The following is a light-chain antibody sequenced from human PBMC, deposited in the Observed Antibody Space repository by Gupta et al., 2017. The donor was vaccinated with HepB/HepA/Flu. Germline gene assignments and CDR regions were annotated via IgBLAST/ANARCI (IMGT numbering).Light chain of an antibody. Sequence: QSALTQPPSASGSLGQSVTISCTGTSSDVGGYNYVSWYQQHPGKAPKLVIYEVSQRPSGVPDRFSGSKSGNTASLTVSGPQAEDEADYFCSSFVGSKKRLFGTGTKVTVL. J-gene: IGLJ1*01. CDR3: SSFVGSKKRL. V-gene: IGLV2-8*01. CDR1: SSDVGGYNY. CDR2: EVS.